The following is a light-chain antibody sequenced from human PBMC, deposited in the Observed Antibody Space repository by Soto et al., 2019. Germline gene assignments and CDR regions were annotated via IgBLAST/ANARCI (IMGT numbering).Light chain of an antibody. CDR1: QSVSSSY. J-gene: IGKJ5*01. V-gene: IGKV3-20*01. CDR2: GAS. Sequence: EIVLTQPPGTLSLSPGERATLSCRASQSVSSSYLAWYQQKPGQAPRLLIYGASSRATGIPDRFSGSGSGTDFTLTISRLEPEDFAVYYCQQYGSSRSITFGQGTRLEIK. CDR3: QQYGSSRSIT.